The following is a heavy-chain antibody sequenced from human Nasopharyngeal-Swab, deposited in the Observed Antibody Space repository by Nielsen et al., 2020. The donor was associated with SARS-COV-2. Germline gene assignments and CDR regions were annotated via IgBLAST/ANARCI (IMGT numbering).Heavy chain of an antibody. CDR2: TEIGGTT. CDR3: ARDLGGGYCTTTNCPGS. CDR1: GLTVSSTY. V-gene: IGHV3-53*01. J-gene: IGHJ1*01. D-gene: IGHD2-2*01. Sequence: GGSLRLSCAVSGLTVSSTYMSWARQAPGKGLEWVSVTEIGGTTHYADSVKGRFSISRDSSTNTLYLQMNNVRAEDTAVYYCARDLGGGYCTTTNCPGSWGQGTLVTVSS.